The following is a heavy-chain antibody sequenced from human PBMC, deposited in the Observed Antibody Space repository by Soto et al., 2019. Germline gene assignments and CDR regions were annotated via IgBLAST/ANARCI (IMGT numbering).Heavy chain of an antibody. J-gene: IGHJ4*02. CDR2: ILHGGNT. D-gene: IGHD3-16*01. Sequence: QLQLQESGPGLVKPSETLSLTCTVSGDSVSSSNYYCGWIRHPPGRGLEWIGSILHGGNTHYNPSLLPRVTPALDTSNSQSSLKLCSVTASDTAIDYCARHFAAVWGYNGYWGQGTQHTGSS. CDR3: ARHFAAVWGYNGY. V-gene: IGHV4-39*01. CDR1: GDSVSSSNYY.